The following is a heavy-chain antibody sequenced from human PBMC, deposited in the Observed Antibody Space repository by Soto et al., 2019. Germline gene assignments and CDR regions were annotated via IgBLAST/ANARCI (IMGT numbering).Heavy chain of an antibody. CDR1: GFTFSSYA. CDR3: ARVELGSSWYTAGYYYYGMDV. CDR2: ISYDGSNK. J-gene: IGHJ6*02. D-gene: IGHD6-13*01. V-gene: IGHV3-30-3*01. Sequence: GGSLRLSCAASGFTFSSYAMHWVRQAPGKGLEWVAVISYDGSNKYYADSVKGRFTISRDNSKNTLYLQMNSLRAEDTAVYYCARVELGSSWYTAGYYYYGMDVWGQGTTVTV.